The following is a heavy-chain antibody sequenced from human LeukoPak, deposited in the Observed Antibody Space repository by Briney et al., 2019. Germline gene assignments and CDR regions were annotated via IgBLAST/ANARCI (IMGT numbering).Heavy chain of an antibody. V-gene: IGHV3-7*05. J-gene: IGHJ4*02. CDR3: VRHVVAGVP. CDR1: GFTFSTYW. D-gene: IGHD2-2*01. Sequence: GGSLRLSCAASGFTFSTYWMSWVRQAPGKGLEWVANIKPDGSEKYFVDSVRGRFTISRDNAKNSLYLQMNSLRVEDTAVYYCVRHVVAGVPWGQGTLVTVSS. CDR2: IKPDGSEK.